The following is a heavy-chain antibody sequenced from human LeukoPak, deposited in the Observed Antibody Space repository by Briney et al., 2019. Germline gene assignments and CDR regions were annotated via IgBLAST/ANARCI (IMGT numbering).Heavy chain of an antibody. Sequence: PSQTLSLTCTVSGGSISSHYWSWIRQPPGKGLEWIGYIYYSGSTNYNPSLKSRVTISVDTSKNQFSLKLSSVTAADTAVYYCARERVKSAFDIWGQGTMVTVSS. V-gene: IGHV4-59*11. CDR2: IYYSGST. CDR3: ARERVKSAFDI. CDR1: GGSISSHY. J-gene: IGHJ3*02.